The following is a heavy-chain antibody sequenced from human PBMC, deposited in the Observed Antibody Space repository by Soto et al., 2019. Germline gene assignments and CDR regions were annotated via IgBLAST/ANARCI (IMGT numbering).Heavy chain of an antibody. D-gene: IGHD4-17*01. CDR3: ARDSSDYGDSDYFDY. CDR1: GFTFSDHY. CDR2: ISSSGGSI. V-gene: IGHV3-11*01. J-gene: IGHJ4*02. Sequence: QVQLVESGGGLVKPGGSLRLSCAASGFTFSDHYMSWIRQAPGKGLEWVSYISSSGGSIYYADSVKGRFTISRDNAKNSLYLQMNSLRAEDTAVYYCARDSSDYGDSDYFDYWGQGTLVTVSS.